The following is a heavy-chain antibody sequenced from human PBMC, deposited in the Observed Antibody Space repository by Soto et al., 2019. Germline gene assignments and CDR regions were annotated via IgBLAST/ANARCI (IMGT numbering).Heavy chain of an antibody. CDR2: SYNSVST. V-gene: IGHV4-31*03. J-gene: IGHJ5*02. Sequence: LSLTCTVSGGSISSGGDYWSWIRQHPGQGLEWSGYSYNSVSTYYSPSLKSRLTISVHTYKNQFSLNLSSVNAADTAGEYCVGAHYSRSWDGPESWGQGNRVT. D-gene: IGHD6-13*01. CDR1: GGSISSGGDY. CDR3: VGAHYSRSWDGPES.